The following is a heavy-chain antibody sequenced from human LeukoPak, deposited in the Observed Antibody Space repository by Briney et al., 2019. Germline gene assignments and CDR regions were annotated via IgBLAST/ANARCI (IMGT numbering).Heavy chain of an antibody. J-gene: IGHJ4*02. Sequence: GGSLRLSCAASGLTFSSYGMSWVRQAPGKGLEWVSSISSSSSYIYYADSVKGRFTISRGNAKNSLYLQMNSLRAEDTAVYYCASDRGGGSYYFDYWGQGTLVTVSS. CDR1: GLTFSSYG. D-gene: IGHD1-26*01. CDR2: ISSSSSYI. CDR3: ASDRGGGSYYFDY. V-gene: IGHV3-21*01.